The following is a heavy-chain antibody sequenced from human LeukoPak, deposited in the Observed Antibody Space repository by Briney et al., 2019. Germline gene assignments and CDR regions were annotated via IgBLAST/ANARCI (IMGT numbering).Heavy chain of an antibody. CDR3: ARDFYTDYYASPGDDLDF. CDR1: GFSFSRKW. J-gene: IGHJ4*02. Sequence: PGGSLRLSCAASGFSFSRKWMHWVRQGPGRGLEWVARINHDGGITSYADSVKGRFTISRDNTKNTVYLQMNSLRAEDTAVYFCARDFYTDYYASPGDDLDFWGQGTLVTVSS. V-gene: IGHV3-74*01. CDR2: INHDGGIT. D-gene: IGHD3-22*01.